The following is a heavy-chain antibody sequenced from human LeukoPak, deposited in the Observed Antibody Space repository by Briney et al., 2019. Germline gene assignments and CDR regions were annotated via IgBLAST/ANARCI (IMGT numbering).Heavy chain of an antibody. Sequence: KPGGSLRLSCAASGFTFSDYYMSWIRQAPGKGLEWVSYISSSSSYTNYADSVKGRFTISRDNAKNSLHLQMNSLRAEDTAVYHCARDRYCSGGSCYGWFDPWGQGTLVTVSS. CDR3: ARDRYCSGGSCYGWFDP. CDR1: GFTFSDYY. CDR2: ISSSSSYT. D-gene: IGHD2-15*01. J-gene: IGHJ5*02. V-gene: IGHV3-11*06.